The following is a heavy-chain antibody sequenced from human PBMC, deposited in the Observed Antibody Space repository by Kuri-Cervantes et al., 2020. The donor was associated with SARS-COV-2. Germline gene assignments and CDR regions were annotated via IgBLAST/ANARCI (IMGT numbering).Heavy chain of an antibody. CDR3: ATAPAVVAANWFDP. Sequence: ASVKVSCKVSGYTLTELSMHCVRQAPGKGLEWMGGFDPEDGETIYAQKFQGRVTMTEDTSTDTAYMELSSLRSEDTAVYYCATAPAVVAANWFDPWGQGTLVTVSS. J-gene: IGHJ5*02. CDR2: FDPEDGET. D-gene: IGHD2-15*01. V-gene: IGHV1-24*01. CDR1: GYTLTELS.